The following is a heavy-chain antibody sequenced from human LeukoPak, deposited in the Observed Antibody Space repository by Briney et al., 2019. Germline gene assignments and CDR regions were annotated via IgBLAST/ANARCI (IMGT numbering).Heavy chain of an antibody. J-gene: IGHJ4*02. CDR1: GFTFTTYA. CDR2: ISHDGTNK. D-gene: IGHD3-22*01. CDR3: ARVVVIRGFDY. Sequence: GGSLRLSCAASGFTFTTYAMYRVRQAPGKGLEWVALISHDGTNKYYADSVKGRFTLSRDTSKNTLFLQMNSLRVEDTAVYYCARVVVIRGFDYWGQGTLVTVSS. V-gene: IGHV3-30-3*01.